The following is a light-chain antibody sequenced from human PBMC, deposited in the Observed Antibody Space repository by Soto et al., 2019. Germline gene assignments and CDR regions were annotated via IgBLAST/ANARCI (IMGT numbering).Light chain of an antibody. Sequence: QSVLTQPASVSGSPGQSITISCTGTSSDVGGYNYVSWYQQHPGKAPRLMIFDVSIRPSGVSNRFSGSKSGNTASLTISGLQAEDDADYYCSSYTISNSVLFGGGTKLTVL. J-gene: IGLJ2*01. CDR3: SSYTISNSVL. CDR1: SSDVGGYNY. CDR2: DVS. V-gene: IGLV2-14*03.